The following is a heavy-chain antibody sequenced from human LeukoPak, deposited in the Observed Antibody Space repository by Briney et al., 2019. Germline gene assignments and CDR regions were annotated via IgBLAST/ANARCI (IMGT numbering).Heavy chain of an antibody. CDR2: IKQDGSEK. J-gene: IGHJ4*02. CDR1: RFTFSSYW. V-gene: IGHV3-7*01. Sequence: GGSLRLSCAASRFTFSSYWMSWVRQAPGKGLEWVANIKQDGSEKYYVDSVKGRFTISRDNAKNSLYLQLNSLRAEDTAVYYCVRTGVLWWGRRVCYFDYWGQGTLVTVSS. CDR3: VRTGVLWWGRRVCYFDY. D-gene: IGHD2-21*01.